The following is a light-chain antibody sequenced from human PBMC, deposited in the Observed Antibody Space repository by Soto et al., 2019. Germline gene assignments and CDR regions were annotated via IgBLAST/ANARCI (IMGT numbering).Light chain of an antibody. CDR2: DDS. CDR1: SSDVGGYNY. V-gene: IGLV2-14*01. J-gene: IGLJ2*01. Sequence: QSALTQPASVSGSPGQSITISCTGTSSDVGGYNYVSWYQQHPGKAPKLMIYDDSTRPSGVSNRFSGSKSGNTPSLTISGPQAEDEDDYYCRSYTSSSTKVFGGATKLTVL. CDR3: RSYTSSSTKV.